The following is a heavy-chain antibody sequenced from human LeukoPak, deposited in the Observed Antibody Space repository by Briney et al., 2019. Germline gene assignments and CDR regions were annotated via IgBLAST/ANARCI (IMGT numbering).Heavy chain of an antibody. Sequence: GGSVKVSCKTSGYTFTRYGINWVRQATGQGLEWMGWMNPNSGNTGYAQKFQGRVTMTRNTSISTAYMELSSLRSEDTAVYYCASSTYYYDSSGYYWGILGYWGQGTLVTVSS. V-gene: IGHV1-8*01. CDR3: ASSTYYYDSSGYYWGILGY. CDR1: GYTFTRYG. D-gene: IGHD3-22*01. J-gene: IGHJ4*02. CDR2: MNPNSGNT.